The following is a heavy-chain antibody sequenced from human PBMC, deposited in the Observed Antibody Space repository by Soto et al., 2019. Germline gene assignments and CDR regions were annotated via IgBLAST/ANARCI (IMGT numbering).Heavy chain of an antibody. J-gene: IGHJ5*02. CDR2: ISGGGDNT. V-gene: IGHV3-23*01. CDR3: AKGLSGSGAYQWFDP. Sequence: EVQLLESGGGLVQPGGSLRLSCAASAFTFSRFAMSWVRQTPGNGLEWVSAISGGGDNTFYADSVKGRFTISRDDSKNKLYLQMNGLRVEDTAVYYCAKGLSGSGAYQWFDPWGQGTLVTVSS. D-gene: IGHD3-10*01. CDR1: AFTFSRFA.